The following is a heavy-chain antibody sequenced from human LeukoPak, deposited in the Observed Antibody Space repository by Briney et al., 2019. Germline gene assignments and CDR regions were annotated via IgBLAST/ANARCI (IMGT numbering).Heavy chain of an antibody. V-gene: IGHV3-7*01. Sequence: GGSLRLSCVASGFTFSSYEMNWVRQAPGKGLEWVANINQDGTEKHYVDSVKGRFTISRDNAKNSLYLQMNSLRAEDTAVYYCARDRVFADGYSRFDLWGRGTLVTVSS. CDR2: INQDGTEK. CDR3: ARDRVFADGYSRFDL. J-gene: IGHJ2*01. CDR1: GFTFSSYE. D-gene: IGHD5-24*01.